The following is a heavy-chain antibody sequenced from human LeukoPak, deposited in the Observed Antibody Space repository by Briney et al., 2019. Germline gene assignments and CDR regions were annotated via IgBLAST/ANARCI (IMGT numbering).Heavy chain of an antibody. D-gene: IGHD3-10*01. CDR3: ASSDYYGSGSYERSY. V-gene: IGHV3-30*03. CDR1: GFTFSSYG. CDR2: ISYDGSNK. Sequence: GRSLRLSCAASGFTFSSYGMHWVRQAPGKGLEWVAVISYDGSNKYYADSVKGRFTISRDNSKNTLYLQMNSLRAEDTAVYYCASSDYYGSGSYERSYWGQGTLVTVSS. J-gene: IGHJ4*02.